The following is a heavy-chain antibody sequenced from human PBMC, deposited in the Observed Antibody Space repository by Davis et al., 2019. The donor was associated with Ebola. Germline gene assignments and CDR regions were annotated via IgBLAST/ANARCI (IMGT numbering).Heavy chain of an antibody. V-gene: IGHV3-23*01. Sequence: GESLKISCAASGFTFSSYAMSWVRQAPGKGLEWVSAISGSGGSTYYADSVKGRFTISRDNSKNTLYLQMNSLRAEDTAVYYCARDQPSPHYDNPWRAFDIWGQGTMVTVSS. CDR2: ISGSGGST. J-gene: IGHJ3*02. CDR3: ARDQPSPHYDNPWRAFDI. D-gene: IGHD3-22*01. CDR1: GFTFSSYA.